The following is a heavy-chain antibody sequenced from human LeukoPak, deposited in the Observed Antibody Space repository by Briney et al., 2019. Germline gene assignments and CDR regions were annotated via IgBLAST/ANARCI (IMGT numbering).Heavy chain of an antibody. Sequence: GGSLRLSCAASGFTFSSYSMNWVRQAPGKGLEWVSSISSSSSYIYYADSVKGRFTISRDSAKNSLYLQMNSLRAEDTAVYYCARGTRCSSTSCYAGRYMDVWGKGTTVTVSS. J-gene: IGHJ6*03. CDR2: ISSSSSYI. CDR3: ARGTRCSSTSCYAGRYMDV. D-gene: IGHD2-2*01. CDR1: GFTFSSYS. V-gene: IGHV3-21*01.